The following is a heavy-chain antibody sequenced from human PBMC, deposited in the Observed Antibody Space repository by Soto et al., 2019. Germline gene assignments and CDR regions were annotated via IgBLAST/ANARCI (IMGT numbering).Heavy chain of an antibody. CDR3: GRDGAGMGATFDY. CDR1: GGTFSSYA. CDR2: IIPMFGTT. V-gene: IGHV1-69*12. J-gene: IGHJ4*02. Sequence: QVQLVQSGAVVKKPGSSVKVSCKASGGTFSSYAMNWVRQAPGPGLEWMGGIIPMFGTTTYAQKFQGRVTITADESTSTVYMELTGLTSDDAAAYYCGRDGAGMGATFDYWGQGTLVTVSS. D-gene: IGHD1-26*01.